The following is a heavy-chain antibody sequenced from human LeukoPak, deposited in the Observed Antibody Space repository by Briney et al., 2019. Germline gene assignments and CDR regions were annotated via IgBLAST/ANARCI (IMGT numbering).Heavy chain of an antibody. CDR3: ATHPKDVLLWFGGLLGFDP. D-gene: IGHD3-10*01. CDR1: GGSISSSSYY. J-gene: IGHJ5*02. Sequence: SETLSLTCTVSGGSISSSSYYWGWIRQPPGKGLEWIGSIYYSGSTYYNPSLKSRVTISVDTSKNQFSLKLSSVTAADTAVYYCATHPKDVLLWFGGLLGFDPWGQGTLVTVSS. V-gene: IGHV4-39*01. CDR2: IYYSGST.